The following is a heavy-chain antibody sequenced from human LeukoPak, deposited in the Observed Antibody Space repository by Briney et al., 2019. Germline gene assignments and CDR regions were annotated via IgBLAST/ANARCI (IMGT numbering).Heavy chain of an antibody. D-gene: IGHD3-10*01. Sequence: SETLSLTCAVSGGSFSGYYWSWIRQPPGKGLEWIGEINHSGSTNYNPSLKSRVTISVDTSKNQFSLKLGSVTAADTAVYYCARCVGMYRMVRGEYYMDVWGKGTTVTVSS. V-gene: IGHV4-34*01. J-gene: IGHJ6*03. CDR1: GGSFSGYY. CDR3: ARCVGMYRMVRGEYYMDV. CDR2: INHSGST.